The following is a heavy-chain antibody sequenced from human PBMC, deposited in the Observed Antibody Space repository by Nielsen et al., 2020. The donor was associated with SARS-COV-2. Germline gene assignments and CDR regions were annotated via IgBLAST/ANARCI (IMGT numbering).Heavy chain of an antibody. Sequence: SETLSLTCAVYGGSFSGYYWSWIRQPPGKGLEWIGEINHSGSTNYNPSLKSRVTISVDTSKNQFSLKLSSVTAADTAVYYCARGGGYKLYWGQGTLVTVSS. CDR2: INHSGST. CDR1: GGSFSGYY. CDR3: ARGGGYKLY. D-gene: IGHD5-24*01. J-gene: IGHJ4*02. V-gene: IGHV4-34*01.